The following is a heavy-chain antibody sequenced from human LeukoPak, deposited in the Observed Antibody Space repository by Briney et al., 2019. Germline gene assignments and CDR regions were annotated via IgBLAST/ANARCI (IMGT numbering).Heavy chain of an antibody. Sequence: GGSLRLSCAASGFTFSSYWMHWVRQAPGKGLVWVSRINSDGSSTSYADSVKGRFTISRDNAKNTAYLQMNSLKTEDTAVYYCTRPSGSSGIDYWGQGTLVTVSS. D-gene: IGHD3-22*01. V-gene: IGHV3-74*01. CDR3: TRPSGSSGIDY. J-gene: IGHJ4*02. CDR1: GFTFSSYW. CDR2: INSDGSST.